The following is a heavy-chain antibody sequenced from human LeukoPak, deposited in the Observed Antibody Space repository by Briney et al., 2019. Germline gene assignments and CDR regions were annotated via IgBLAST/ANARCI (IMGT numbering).Heavy chain of an antibody. J-gene: IGHJ5*02. CDR1: GYRFTNYW. D-gene: IGHD2-15*01. Sequence: GESLKISCKGFGYRFTNYWIGWVRQMPGKGLEWMGIIYPGDSDTTYSPSFQGQVTISADKSISTAYLQWSSLKASDTAMYYCARRRSVGPTNWFDPWGQGTLVTVSS. CDR2: IYPGDSDT. V-gene: IGHV5-51*01. CDR3: ARRRSVGPTNWFDP.